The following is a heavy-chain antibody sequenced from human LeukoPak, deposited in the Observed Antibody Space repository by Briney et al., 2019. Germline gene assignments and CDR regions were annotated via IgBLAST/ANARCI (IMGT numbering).Heavy chain of an antibody. J-gene: IGHJ5*02. V-gene: IGHV4-34*01. D-gene: IGHD3-3*01. Sequence: PSETLSLTCAVPGRSFSGYYWTWIRQPPGKGLEWIGEINHSGSTNYNPSLKSRVTISIDTSKNQLSLNLSSVTAADTSVYYCARGRAIFGVVSPWFDPWGQGIMVTVSS. CDR3: ARGRAIFGVVSPWFDP. CDR2: INHSGST. CDR1: GRSFSGYY.